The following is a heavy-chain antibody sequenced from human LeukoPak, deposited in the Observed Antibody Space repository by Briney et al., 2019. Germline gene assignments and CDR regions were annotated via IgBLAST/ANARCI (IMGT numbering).Heavy chain of an antibody. V-gene: IGHV1-69*01. Sequence: KFQGRVTNTADESTSTAYMELSSLRSEDTAVYYCARERSGSYSYYFDYWGQGTLVTVSS. D-gene: IGHD1-26*01. CDR3: ARERSGSYSYYFDY. J-gene: IGHJ4*02.